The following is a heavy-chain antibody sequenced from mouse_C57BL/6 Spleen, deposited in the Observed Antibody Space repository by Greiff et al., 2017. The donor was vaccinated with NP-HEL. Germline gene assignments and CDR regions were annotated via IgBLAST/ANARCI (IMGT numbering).Heavy chain of an antibody. D-gene: IGHD2-5*01. J-gene: IGHJ1*03. CDR2: INPSSGYT. CDR1: GYTFTSYW. CDR3: ARPRSNYVGYFDV. Sequence: VQVVESGAELAKPGASVKLSCKASGYTFTSYWMHWVKQRPGQGLEWIGYINPSSGYTKYNQKFKDKATLTADKSSSTAYMQLSSLTYEDSAVYYCARPRSNYVGYFDVWGTGTTVTVSS. V-gene: IGHV1-7*01.